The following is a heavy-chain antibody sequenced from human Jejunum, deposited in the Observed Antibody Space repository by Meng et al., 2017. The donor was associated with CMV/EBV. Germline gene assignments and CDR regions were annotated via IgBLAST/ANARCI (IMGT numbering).Heavy chain of an antibody. V-gene: IGHV3-20*01. Sequence: FIFDDYGMYWVRQAPGKGLEGVSGINWTGDTTTYADSVKGRFTISRDNVKTSLYLQMNSLRAEDTALYHCARAIDSYLIRGFDIWGQGTMVTVSS. CDR2: INWTGDTT. J-gene: IGHJ3*02. CDR1: FIFDDYG. CDR3: ARAIDSYLIRGFDI. D-gene: IGHD3-10*01.